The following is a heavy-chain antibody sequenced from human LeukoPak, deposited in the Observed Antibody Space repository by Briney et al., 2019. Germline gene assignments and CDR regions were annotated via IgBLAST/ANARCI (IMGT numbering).Heavy chain of an antibody. CDR3: VKDPIWGNWNDVGDRNY. CDR2: ISGSGGRT. D-gene: IGHD1-20*01. Sequence: PGGSLRLSCAASGFTFSSYTMSWVRQAPGKGLEWVSAISGSGGRTYYADSVKGRFTSSRDNSKNTLYVQTNSLRVEDTAVYYCVKDPIWGNWNDVGDRNYWGQGTLVTVPS. CDR1: GFTFSSYT. V-gene: IGHV3-23*01. J-gene: IGHJ4*02.